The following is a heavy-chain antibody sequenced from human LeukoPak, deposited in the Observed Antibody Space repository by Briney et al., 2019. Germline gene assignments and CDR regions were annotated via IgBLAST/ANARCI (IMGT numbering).Heavy chain of an antibody. CDR1: GGSISSYY. CDR2: INHSGST. CDR3: ARTGKHDFWSGYRKYYYFDY. D-gene: IGHD3-3*01. Sequence: SETLSLTCTVSGGSISSYYWSWIRQPPGKGLEWIGEINHSGSTNYNPSLKSRVTISVDTSKNQFSLKLSSVTAADTAVYYCARTGKHDFWSGYRKYYYFDYWGQGTLVTVSS. J-gene: IGHJ4*02. V-gene: IGHV4-34*01.